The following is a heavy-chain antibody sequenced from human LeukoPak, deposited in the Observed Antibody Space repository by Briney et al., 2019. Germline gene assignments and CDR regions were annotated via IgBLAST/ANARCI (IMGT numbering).Heavy chain of an antibody. CDR3: TDAVAG. D-gene: IGHD4-23*01. CDR1: GFSVSNNY. CDR2: IYSGGDT. V-gene: IGHV3-53*05. J-gene: IGHJ4*02. Sequence: QSGGSLRLSCAASGFSVSNNYVTWVRQPPGKGLEWVSVIYSGGDTYYADSVKGRFTISRDNSKNMLYLQMNSLRVEDTAVYYCTDAVAGWGQGTLVTVSP.